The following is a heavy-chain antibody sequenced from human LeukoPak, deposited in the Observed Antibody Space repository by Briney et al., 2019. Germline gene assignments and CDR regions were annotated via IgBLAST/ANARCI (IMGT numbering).Heavy chain of an antibody. CDR3: ASYGLSSGYIA. V-gene: IGHV4-4*02. Sequence: PSETLSLTCAVSGASITSNKWWTWVRQPPGKGLEWIGEINHDGTTNYNPSLNSRVTVSSDKSKNQFSLKLNSATDADTAVYYCASYGLSSGYIAWGQGTLVTVSS. CDR1: GASITSNKW. D-gene: IGHD6-25*01. J-gene: IGHJ5*02. CDR2: INHDGTT.